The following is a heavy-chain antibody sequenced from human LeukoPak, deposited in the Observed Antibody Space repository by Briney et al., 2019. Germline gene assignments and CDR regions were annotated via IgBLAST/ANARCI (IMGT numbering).Heavy chain of an antibody. CDR1: GYSFTSYH. D-gene: IGHD6-19*01. CDR3: VRDSSGWSVDY. V-gene: IGHV1-46*01. J-gene: IGHJ4*02. CDR2: IKPSGGST. Sequence: ASVKVSCKASGYSFTSYHMHWVRQAPGQGLEWMGIIKPSGGSTSYAQGFQDRVTMTRDTSTSTVYMELSSLRFEDTAVYYCVRDSSGWSVDYWGQGTLVTVSS.